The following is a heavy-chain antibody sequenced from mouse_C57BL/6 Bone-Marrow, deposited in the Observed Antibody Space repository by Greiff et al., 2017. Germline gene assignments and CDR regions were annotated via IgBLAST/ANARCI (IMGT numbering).Heavy chain of an antibody. J-gene: IGHJ1*03. D-gene: IGHD2-1*01. CDR3: ARGHYGNYGWYFDV. Sequence: VQRVESGAELVRPGSSVKLSCKASGYTFTSYWMDWVKQRPGQGLEWIGNIYPSDSETHYNQKFKDKATLTVDKSSSTAYMQLSSLTSEDSAVYYCARGHYGNYGWYFDVWGTGTTVTVSS. CDR1: GYTFTSYW. CDR2: IYPSDSET. V-gene: IGHV1-61*01.